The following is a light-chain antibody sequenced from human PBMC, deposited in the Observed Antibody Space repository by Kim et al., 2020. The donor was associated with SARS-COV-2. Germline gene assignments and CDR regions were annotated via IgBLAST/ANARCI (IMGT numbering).Light chain of an antibody. J-gene: IGLJ2*01. CDR2: GKN. CDR3: NSRDSSGNSVV. V-gene: IGLV3-19*01. CDR1: SLRSYY. Sequence: SSELTQDPAVFVALGQTVRITCQGDSLRSYYASWYQQKPGQAPVLVIYGKNNRPSGIPDRFSGSSPGNTASLTITGAQAEDEADYYCNSRDSSGNSVVFG.